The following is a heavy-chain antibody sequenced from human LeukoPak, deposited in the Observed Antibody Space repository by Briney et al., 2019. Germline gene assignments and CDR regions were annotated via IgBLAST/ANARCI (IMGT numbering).Heavy chain of an antibody. Sequence: SETLSLTCAVYGGSFSGYYWSWIRQPPGKGLEWIGSIYYSGSTYYNPSLKSRVTISVDTSKNQFSLKLSSVTAADTAVYYCARARREQWLVQQSNWFDPWGQGTLVTVSS. D-gene: IGHD6-19*01. CDR3: ARARREQWLVQQSNWFDP. CDR1: GGSFSGYY. CDR2: IYYSGST. V-gene: IGHV4-34*01. J-gene: IGHJ5*02.